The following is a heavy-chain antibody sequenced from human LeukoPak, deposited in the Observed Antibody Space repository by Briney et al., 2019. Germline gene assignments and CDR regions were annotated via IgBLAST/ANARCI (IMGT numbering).Heavy chain of an antibody. CDR3: ARTQLPAVFDY. J-gene: IGHJ4*02. Sequence: EASVRVSSKPSGYTFTTYGISWVRQAPGEGREWMGWISAYNGNTNYAQKLQGRVTMTTDTSTSTAYMELRSLRSDDTAVYYCARTQLPAVFDYWGQGTRVTVSS. CDR2: ISAYNGNT. D-gene: IGHD2-2*01. V-gene: IGHV1-18*01. CDR1: GYTFTTYG.